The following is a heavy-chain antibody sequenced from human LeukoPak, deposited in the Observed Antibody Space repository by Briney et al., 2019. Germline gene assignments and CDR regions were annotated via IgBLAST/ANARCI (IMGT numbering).Heavy chain of an antibody. J-gene: IGHJ5*02. V-gene: IGHV1-8*02. CDR2: MNPNSGST. Sequence: ASVKVSCKASGGTFSSYAISWVRQATGQGLEWMGWMNPNSGSTGYAQKFQGRVTMTRNTSISTAYMELSSLRSEDTAVYYCARRGRIAAYQNWFDPWGQGTLVTVSS. CDR1: GGTFSSYA. D-gene: IGHD6-13*01. CDR3: ARRGRIAAYQNWFDP.